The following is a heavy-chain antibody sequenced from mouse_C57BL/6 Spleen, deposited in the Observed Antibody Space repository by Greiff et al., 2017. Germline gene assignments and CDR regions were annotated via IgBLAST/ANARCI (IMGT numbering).Heavy chain of an antibody. D-gene: IGHD2-14*01. CDR3: SRRVLRRENCYFCV. V-gene: IGHV1-82*01. Sequence: QVQLQQSGPELVKPGASVKISCKASVYAFRSYWMNWVKQRPGKGLEWIGRIDPGDGDTNYNGKFKGKATLTADKSSSTADMQLSSLTSEDSAVYFGSRRVLRRENCYFCVWGTGTTVTVAS. J-gene: IGHJ1*03. CDR1: VYAFRSYW. CDR2: IDPGDGDT.